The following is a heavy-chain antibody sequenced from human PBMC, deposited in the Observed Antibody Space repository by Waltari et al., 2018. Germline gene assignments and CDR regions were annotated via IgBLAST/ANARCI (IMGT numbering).Heavy chain of an antibody. V-gene: IGHV3-64*02. D-gene: IGHD3-10*01. CDR2: IDSNGGST. J-gene: IGHJ4*02. Sequence: EVQLVESGEALVQPGGSLRLSCAASGFTFSSYAMHWVRQAPGKGLEYVSAIDSNGGSTYYADSVKGRFTISRDNSKNTLHLQMGSLRAEDMAVYYCARVGARGYFDYWGQGTLVTVSS. CDR1: GFTFSSYA. CDR3: ARVGARGYFDY.